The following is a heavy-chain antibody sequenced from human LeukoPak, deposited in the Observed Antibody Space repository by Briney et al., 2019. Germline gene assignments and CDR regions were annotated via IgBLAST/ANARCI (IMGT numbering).Heavy chain of an antibody. Sequence: GGSLRLSCAASGFTFSSYWMHWVRQAPGKGLVWVSRINSDGSSTSYADSVKGRFTISRDNAKNTLYLQMNSLRAEDTAVYYCARGRYSSGWYYFDYWGQGTLVNVSS. CDR1: GFTFSSYW. D-gene: IGHD6-19*01. V-gene: IGHV3-74*01. CDR3: ARGRYSSGWYYFDY. CDR2: INSDGSST. J-gene: IGHJ4*02.